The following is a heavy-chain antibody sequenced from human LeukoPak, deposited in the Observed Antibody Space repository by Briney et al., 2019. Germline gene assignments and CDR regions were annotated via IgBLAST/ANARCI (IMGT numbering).Heavy chain of an antibody. CDR3: ATDHPSGSTMRGMDV. V-gene: IGHV1-24*01. CDR2: FDPEDGET. CDR1: GYTLTELS. J-gene: IGHJ6*04. D-gene: IGHD5-12*01. Sequence: ASVKVSCKVSGYTLTELSMHWVRQAPGKGLEGMGGFDPEDGETIYAQKFQGRVTMTEDTSTDTAYMELSSLRSEDTAVYYCATDHPSGSTMRGMDVWGKGTTVTVSS.